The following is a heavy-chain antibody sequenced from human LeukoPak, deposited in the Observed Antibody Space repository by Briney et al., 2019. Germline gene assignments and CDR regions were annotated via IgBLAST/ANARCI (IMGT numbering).Heavy chain of an antibody. CDR1: GGSIRSGSYY. Sequence: PSQTLSLTCTVSGGSIRSGSYYWSWIRQPAGKRLEWIGHIYTRGTTNYNPSVKSRVTVSLDTPKNQISLKLSSVTAADTAIYYCARVYTVMGATTVDHYHYYMDVWGKGTTVTVSS. V-gene: IGHV4-61*09. D-gene: IGHD5-18*01. CDR2: IYTRGTT. CDR3: ARVYTVMGATTVDHYHYYMDV. J-gene: IGHJ6*03.